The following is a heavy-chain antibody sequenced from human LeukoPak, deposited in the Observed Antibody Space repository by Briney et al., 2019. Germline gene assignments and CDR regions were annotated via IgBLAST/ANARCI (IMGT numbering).Heavy chain of an antibody. J-gene: IGHJ4*02. CDR2: IKEDGSEQ. D-gene: IGHD1-14*01. CDR1: GFTFSTYW. Sequence: GSLRLSCAVSGFTFSTYWISWVGQAPGKGLEWVANIKEDGSEQYYVNSLKGRFTISRDNLKNSLYLQMNSLRVEDSAVYYCARDSFETDIDYWGQGTLVTVSS. V-gene: IGHV3-7*01. CDR3: ARDSFETDIDY.